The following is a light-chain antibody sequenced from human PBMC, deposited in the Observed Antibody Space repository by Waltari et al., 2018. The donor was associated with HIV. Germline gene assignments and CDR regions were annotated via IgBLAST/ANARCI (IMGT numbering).Light chain of an antibody. CDR2: DGF. CDR1: QSVSRY. CDR3: QQCSNWPPI. V-gene: IGKV3-11*01. Sequence: EIVLTQSPVTLSLSPGQTATLSCRASQSVSRYVAWYQQKPGQPPRLLIYDGFNRATGVPARFSGSASVTDFTLTISSLEPEDFAVYFCQQCSNWPPIFGQGTKLEIK. J-gene: IGKJ2*01.